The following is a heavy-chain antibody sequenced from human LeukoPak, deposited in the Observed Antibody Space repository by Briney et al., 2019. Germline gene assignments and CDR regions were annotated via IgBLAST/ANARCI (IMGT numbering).Heavy chain of an antibody. V-gene: IGHV3-21*01. CDR1: GFTFSSYS. CDR2: ISSSSSYI. CDR3: ARDRQIVDTTNYFDY. Sequence: GGSLRLSCAASGFTFSSYSMNWVRQAPGKGLEWVSSISSSSSYIYYADSVKGRFTISRDNAKNSLYLQMNSLRAEDTAVYYCARDRQIVDTTNYFDYWGQGTLVTVSS. D-gene: IGHD5-12*01. J-gene: IGHJ4*02.